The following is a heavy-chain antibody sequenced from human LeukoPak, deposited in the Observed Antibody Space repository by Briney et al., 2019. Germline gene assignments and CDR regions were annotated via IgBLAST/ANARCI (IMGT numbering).Heavy chain of an antibody. V-gene: IGHV3-7*04. D-gene: IGHD3-22*01. CDR3: ARTSDYYDSSGYYTPFAFDI. Sequence: GGSLRLSCAASGFTFSSYWMSWVRQAPGKELEWVANIKQDGSEKYYVDSVKGRFTISRDNAKNSLYLQMNSLSVEDTAVYYCARTSDYYDSSGYYTPFAFDIWGQGTMVTVSS. CDR2: IKQDGSEK. J-gene: IGHJ3*02. CDR1: GFTFSSYW.